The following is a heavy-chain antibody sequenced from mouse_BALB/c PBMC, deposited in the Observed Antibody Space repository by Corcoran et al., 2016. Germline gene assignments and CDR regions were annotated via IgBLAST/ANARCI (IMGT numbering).Heavy chain of an antibody. CDR2: SDPANGNT. Sequence: EVQLQQSGAELVKPGASVMLSCTASGFNIKDTYMHWVKQRPEQGLEWIGRSDPANGNTKYDPKFQGKATMTADTSSNTVYLQLSSLTSEATAVYYCGRSREGNYVVYWGQGTTLTVSS. CDR1: GFNIKDTY. V-gene: IGHV14-3*02. D-gene: IGHD2-1*01. J-gene: IGHJ2*01. CDR3: GRSREGNYVVY.